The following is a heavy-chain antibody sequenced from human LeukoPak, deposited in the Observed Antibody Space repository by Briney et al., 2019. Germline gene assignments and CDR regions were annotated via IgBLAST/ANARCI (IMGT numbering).Heavy chain of an antibody. CDR3: ARDGGSGWYGEFDY. V-gene: IGHV4-39*02. CDR1: GGSISSSSSY. Sequence: SETLSLTCGVSGGSISSSSSYWGWIRQPPGKGLEWIGSIYYSGSSFDNPALKSRVTISVDTSKNQFSLKLSSVTAADTAVYYCARDGGSGWYGEFDYWGQGTLVTVSS. J-gene: IGHJ4*02. CDR2: IYYSGSS. D-gene: IGHD6-19*01.